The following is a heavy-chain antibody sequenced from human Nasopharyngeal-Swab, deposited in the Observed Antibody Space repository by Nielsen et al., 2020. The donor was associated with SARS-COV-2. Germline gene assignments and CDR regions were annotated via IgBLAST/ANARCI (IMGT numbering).Heavy chain of an antibody. CDR1: GFTVSSNY. J-gene: IGHJ6*02. CDR3: ARCITIFGTRYGMDV. CDR2: IYSGGST. D-gene: IGHD3-3*01. V-gene: IGHV3-53*01. Sequence: GESLKISCAASGFTVSSNYMSWVRQAPGKGLEWVSVIYSGGSTYYSDSVKSRFTISRHNSKNTLYLQMNSLRAEDTAVYYCARCITIFGTRYGMDVWGQGTTVTVSS.